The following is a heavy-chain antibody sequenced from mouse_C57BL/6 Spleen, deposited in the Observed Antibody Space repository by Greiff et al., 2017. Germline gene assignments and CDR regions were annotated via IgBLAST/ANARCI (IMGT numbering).Heavy chain of an antibody. J-gene: IGHJ3*01. D-gene: IGHD1-1*01. V-gene: IGHV1-64*01. Sequence: VQLQQPGADLVKPGASVKLSCKASGYTFTSYCMPWVKQRPGQGLEWIGMIHPNSGSTNYNEKFKSKATLTVDKSSSTAYMQLSSLTSEDSAVYYCAREANYYGSSQAWFAYWGQGTLVTVSA. CDR1: GYTFTSYC. CDR3: AREANYYGSSQAWFAY. CDR2: IHPNSGST.